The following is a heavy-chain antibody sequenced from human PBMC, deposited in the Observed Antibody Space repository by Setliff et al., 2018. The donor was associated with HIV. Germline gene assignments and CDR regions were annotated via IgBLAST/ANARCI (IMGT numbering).Heavy chain of an antibody. CDR1: GGSISSDNW. CDR3: ARGHCSGANCYGVDYYGMDV. J-gene: IGHJ6*02. Sequence: SETLSLTCAVSGGSISSDNWWTWVRQPPGKGLEWIGEIYHSEYTNYNASLKSRVSMSVDKSKNQFSLKLTSVTAADTAVYYCARGHCSGANCYGVDYYGMDVWGQGTTVTVSS. D-gene: IGHD2-2*01. CDR2: IYHSEYT. V-gene: IGHV4-4*02.